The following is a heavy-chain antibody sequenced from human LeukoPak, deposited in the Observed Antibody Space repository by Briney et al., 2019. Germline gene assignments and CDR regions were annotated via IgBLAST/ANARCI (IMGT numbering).Heavy chain of an antibody. J-gene: IGHJ4*02. V-gene: IGHV4-59*08. CDR2: IYYSGST. CDR3: ARRGYSSGLGWYYFDY. Sequence: SETLSLTCTVSGGSISSYYWSWIRQPPGKGLEGIGYIYYSGSTNYNPSLKSRVPISVDTSKNQFSLKLSSVTAADTAVYYCARRGYSSGLGWYYFDYWGQGTLVTVSS. CDR1: GGSISSYY. D-gene: IGHD6-19*01.